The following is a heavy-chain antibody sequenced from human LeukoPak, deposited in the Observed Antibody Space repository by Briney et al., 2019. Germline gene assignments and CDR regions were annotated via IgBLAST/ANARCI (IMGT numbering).Heavy chain of an antibody. D-gene: IGHD6-19*01. J-gene: IGHJ5*02. V-gene: IGHV4-59*01. CDR2: IYYSGST. CDR3: ARATFSSGSNWFDP. Sequence: SETLSLTCTVSGGSISSYYWSWIRQPPGKGLEWIGYIYYSGSTNYNPSLKSRVTISVDTSKNQFSLKLSSVTAADTAVYYCARATFSSGSNWFDPWGQGTLVTVSS. CDR1: GGSISSYY.